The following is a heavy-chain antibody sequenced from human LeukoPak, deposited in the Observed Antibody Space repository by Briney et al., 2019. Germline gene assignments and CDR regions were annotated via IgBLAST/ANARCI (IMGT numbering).Heavy chain of an antibody. Sequence: ASVKVSCKASGYTFTSYYMHWVRQAPGQGLEWMEIFNPSGGSTSYAQKFQGRVTMTRDTSTSTVYMELSSLRSEDTAVYYCARDRMYYYDSSGYYLPDYDYWGQGTLVTVSS. D-gene: IGHD3-22*01. CDR3: ARDRMYYYDSSGYYLPDYDY. CDR2: FNPSGGST. J-gene: IGHJ4*02. V-gene: IGHV1-46*01. CDR1: GYTFTSYY.